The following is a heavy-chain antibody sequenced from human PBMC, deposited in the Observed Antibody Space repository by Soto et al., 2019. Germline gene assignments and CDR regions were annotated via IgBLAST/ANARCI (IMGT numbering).Heavy chain of an antibody. CDR2: ISSSSSYI. Sequence: GASVKVSCKASGYTFSDYYIHWVRQAPGKGLEWVSSISSSSSYIYYADSVKGRFTISRDNAKNSLYLQMNSLRAEDTAVYYCARDVDDYSNYAVHYGMDVWGQGTTVTVSS. D-gene: IGHD4-4*01. V-gene: IGHV3-21*01. J-gene: IGHJ6*02. CDR3: ARDVDDYSNYAVHYGMDV. CDR1: GYTFSDYY.